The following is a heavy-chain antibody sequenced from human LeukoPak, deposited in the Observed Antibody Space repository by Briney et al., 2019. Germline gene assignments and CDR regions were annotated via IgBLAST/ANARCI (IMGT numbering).Heavy chain of an antibody. D-gene: IGHD2-2*01. V-gene: IGHV1-69*01. J-gene: IGHJ6*03. CDR1: GGTFSSYA. Sequence: SVKVSCKASGGTFSSYAISWVRQAPGQGLEWMGGIIPIFGTANYAQKFQGRVTITADESTSTAYIELSSLRSEDTAVYYCARGPLSYCSSTSCYLYYYYMDVWGKGTTVTVSS. CDR3: ARGPLSYCSSTSCYLYYYYMDV. CDR2: IIPIFGTA.